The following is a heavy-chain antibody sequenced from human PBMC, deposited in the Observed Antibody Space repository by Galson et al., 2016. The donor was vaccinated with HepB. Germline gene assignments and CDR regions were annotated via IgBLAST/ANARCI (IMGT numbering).Heavy chain of an antibody. CDR2: IWSDGSIK. V-gene: IGHV3-33*01. CDR1: GFTFSNYG. CDR3: ARDRLGGRRSYYYYDDMYG. D-gene: IGHD5-12*01. Sequence: SLRLSCAASGFTFSNYGMHWVRQAPGKGLEWVALIWSDGSIKHNADSVKGRFTISRDNSESTVYLQMNSLRVEDTAVYYCARDRLGGRRSYYYYDDMYGWCQGTTVTVS. J-gene: IGHJ6*02.